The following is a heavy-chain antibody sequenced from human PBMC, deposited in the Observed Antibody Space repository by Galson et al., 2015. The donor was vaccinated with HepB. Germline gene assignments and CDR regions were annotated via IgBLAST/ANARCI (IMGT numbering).Heavy chain of an antibody. Sequence: SLRLSCAASGFTFDDYAMHWVRQAPGKGLEWVSGISWNSGSIGYADSVKGRFTISRDNAKNSLYLQMNSLRAEDTALYYCAKDIAATVTRGYFDYWGQGTLVTVSS. CDR1: GFTFDDYA. CDR2: ISWNSGSI. CDR3: AKDIAATVTRGYFDY. J-gene: IGHJ4*02. V-gene: IGHV3-9*01. D-gene: IGHD4-17*01.